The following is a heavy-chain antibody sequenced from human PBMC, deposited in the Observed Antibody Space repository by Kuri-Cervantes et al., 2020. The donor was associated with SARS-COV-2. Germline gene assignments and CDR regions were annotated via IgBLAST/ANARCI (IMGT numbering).Heavy chain of an antibody. J-gene: IGHJ6*02. D-gene: IGHD3-10*01. CDR2: IDWEDDE. CDR1: GFSLSASEMC. CDR3: ARMRFSGSGRQYYGMDV. V-gene: IGHV2-70*01. Sequence: SGPTLVKPTHTLTLTCTFSGFSLSASEMCVSWIRQPPGKALEWLALIDWEDDEYYSASLKTSVTISKDTSKNQVVFTMTNMDPLDTATYYCARMRFSGSGRQYYGMDVWGQGTTVTVSS.